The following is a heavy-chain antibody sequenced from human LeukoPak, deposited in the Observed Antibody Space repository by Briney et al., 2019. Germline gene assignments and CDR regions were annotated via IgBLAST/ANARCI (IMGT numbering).Heavy chain of an antibody. CDR2: TSSSGTTI. CDR1: GFTFSSYE. Sequence: GGSLRLSCAASGFTFSSYEMNWVRQAPGQGLEWLSYTSSSGTTIYYADSVKGRFTISRDNAKNSLYLQMNSLRAEDTAIYYCAREPGTSSSDAFDIWGQGTKVTVSS. D-gene: IGHD6-6*01. J-gene: IGHJ3*02. CDR3: AREPGTSSSDAFDI. V-gene: IGHV3-48*03.